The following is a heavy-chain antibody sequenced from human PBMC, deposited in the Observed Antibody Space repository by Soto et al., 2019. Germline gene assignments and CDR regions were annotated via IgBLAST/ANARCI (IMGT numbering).Heavy chain of an antibody. CDR1: GFTFSDHY. CDR2: IRSRANGWTT. V-gene: IGHV3-72*01. D-gene: IGHD3-3*01. CDR3: TRDRTRGYYDFWSGYWADY. J-gene: IGHJ4*02. Sequence: GGSLRLSCAASGFTFSDHYMDWVRQAPGKGLEWVGRIRSRANGWTTQYAASVKGRFTISRDDSKSIAYLQMNSLKTEDTAVYYCTRDRTRGYYDFWSGYWADYWGQGTLVTVSS.